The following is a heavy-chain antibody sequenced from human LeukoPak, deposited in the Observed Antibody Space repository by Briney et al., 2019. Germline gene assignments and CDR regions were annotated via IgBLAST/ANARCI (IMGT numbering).Heavy chain of an antibody. D-gene: IGHD6-6*01. CDR2: IKEDGSKK. J-gene: IGHJ4*02. V-gene: IGHV3-7*01. CDR3: ARVGYSSSSFDY. CDR1: GFTFSRYW. Sequence: GGSLRLSCVVSGFTFSRYWMSWVRQAPGKGLEWVANIKEDGSKKDYVDSVKGRFTISRDNAKNSLYLQMNSLRAEDTAVYYCARVGYSSSSFDYWGQGTLVTVTS.